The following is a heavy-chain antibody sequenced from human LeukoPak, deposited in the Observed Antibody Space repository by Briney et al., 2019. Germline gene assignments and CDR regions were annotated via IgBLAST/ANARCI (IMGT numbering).Heavy chain of an antibody. Sequence: SETLSLTCTVSGGSVRSSTYYWGWIRQPPGKGLEWIGSIYYSGNTYYNPSLKSRVTMSVDTSKNQFSLKLSSVTAADTAVYYCAKLYSGTRPPDYWGQGTLVTVSS. CDR3: AKLYSGTRPPDY. CDR1: GGSVRSSTYY. J-gene: IGHJ4*02. CDR2: IYYSGNT. D-gene: IGHD3-10*01. V-gene: IGHV4-39*01.